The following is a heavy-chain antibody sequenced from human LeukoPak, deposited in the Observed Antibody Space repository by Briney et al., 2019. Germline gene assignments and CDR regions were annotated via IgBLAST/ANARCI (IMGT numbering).Heavy chain of an antibody. CDR1: GGSISSYY. CDR2: IYISGST. V-gene: IGHV4-4*07. J-gene: IGHJ4*02. D-gene: IGHD1-1*01. Sequence: PSETLSLTCTVSGGSISSYYWSWIRQLAGKGLEWIGRIYISGSTNYNTSLKSRVTMSVDTSQTPFSLKLSSVTAADTAVYYCARDRGTWKDDGVDYWGQGPLVTVSS. CDR3: ARDRGTWKDDGVDY.